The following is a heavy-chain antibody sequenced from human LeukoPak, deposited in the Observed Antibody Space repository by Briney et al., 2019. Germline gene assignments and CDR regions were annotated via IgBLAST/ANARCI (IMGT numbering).Heavy chain of an antibody. CDR3: ARSDTAMGYFDY. D-gene: IGHD5-18*01. Sequence: GGSLSLSCAASGFTFSSYSMNWVRQAPGKGLEWVSSISSSSSYIYYADSVKGRFTISRDNAKNSLYLQMNSLRAEDTAVYYCARSDTAMGYFDYWGQGTLVTVSS. CDR1: GFTFSSYS. CDR2: ISSSSSYI. V-gene: IGHV3-21*01. J-gene: IGHJ4*02.